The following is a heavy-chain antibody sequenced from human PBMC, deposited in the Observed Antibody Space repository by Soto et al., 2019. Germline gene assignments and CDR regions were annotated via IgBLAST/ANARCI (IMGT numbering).Heavy chain of an antibody. Sequence: RASVKVSCKASGGTFSSYAISWVRQAPGQGLEWMGGIIPIFGTANYAQKFQGRVTITADESTSTAYMELSSLRSEDTAVYYCARMYYYDSSGYLDAFDIWGQGTMVTVSS. CDR3: ARMYYYDSSGYLDAFDI. J-gene: IGHJ3*02. CDR1: GGTFSSYA. V-gene: IGHV1-69*13. CDR2: IIPIFGTA. D-gene: IGHD3-22*01.